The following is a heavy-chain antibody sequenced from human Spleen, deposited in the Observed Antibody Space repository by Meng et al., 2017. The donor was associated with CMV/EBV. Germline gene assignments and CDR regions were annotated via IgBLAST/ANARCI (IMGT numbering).Heavy chain of an antibody. V-gene: IGHV3-11*01. J-gene: IGHJ4*02. CDR1: GFSFSDYY. Sequence: GESLKISCAASGFSFSDYYMSWIRQAPGRGLEWVSYIRTSGDSVYYADSVRGRFTISRDNAKNSLYLQMNSLRAEDTAVYYCARDDTIFGLVSYYFDHWGQGRLVTVSS. CDR3: ARDDTIFGLVSYYFDH. CDR2: IRTSGDSV. D-gene: IGHD3/OR15-3a*01.